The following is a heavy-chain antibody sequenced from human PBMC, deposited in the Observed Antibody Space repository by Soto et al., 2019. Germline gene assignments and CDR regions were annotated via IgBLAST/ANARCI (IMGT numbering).Heavy chain of an antibody. CDR2: ISGSGGST. CDR3: AKDRYYGSGRSY. Sequence: PGGSLRLSCAASGFTFSSYAMSWVRQAPGKGLEWVSAISGSGGSTYYAXXXXXXXXXXXDNXKNTLYLQMNSLRAEDTAVYYCAKDRYYGSGRSYWGQGSLVIGSS. V-gene: IGHV3-23*01. CDR1: GFTFSSYA. J-gene: IGHJ4*02. D-gene: IGHD3-10*01.